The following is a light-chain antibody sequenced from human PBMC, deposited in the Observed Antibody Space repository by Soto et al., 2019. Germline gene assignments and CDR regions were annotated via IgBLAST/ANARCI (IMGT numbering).Light chain of an antibody. J-gene: IGLJ1*01. V-gene: IGLV2-18*02. Sequence: QSVLTQPPSLSGSPGQSVTISCTGTSSDVGSYNRVSWYQQPPGTAPKLIIYEVTNRPSGVPDRFSGSKSGNTASLTISGLQAEDEADYYCSSYTSSSTYVFGTGTKVTVL. CDR1: SSDVGSYNR. CDR2: EVT. CDR3: SSYTSSSTYV.